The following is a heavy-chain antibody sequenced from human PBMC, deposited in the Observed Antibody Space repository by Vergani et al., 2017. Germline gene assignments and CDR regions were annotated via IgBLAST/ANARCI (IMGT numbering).Heavy chain of an antibody. V-gene: IGHV4-61*10. D-gene: IGHD1-26*01. CDR2: IYYSGST. J-gene: IGHJ6*03. Sequence: QVQLQESGPGLVKPSETLSLTCTVSGGSVSSGSYYWSWIRQPAGKGLEWIGYIYYSGSTNYNPSLKSRVTISVDTSKNQFSLKLSSVTAADTAVYYCARQAERHREYYYYYMDVWGKGTTVTVSS. CDR3: ARQAERHREYYYYYMDV. CDR1: GGSVSSGSYY.